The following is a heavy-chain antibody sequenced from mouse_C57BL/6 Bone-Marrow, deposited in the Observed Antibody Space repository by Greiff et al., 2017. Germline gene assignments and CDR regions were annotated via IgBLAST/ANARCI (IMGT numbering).Heavy chain of an antibody. V-gene: IGHV1-82*01. CDR2: IYPGDGDT. D-gene: IGHD6-1*01. J-gene: IGHJ4*01. Sequence: QVQLQQSGPELVKPGASVKISCKASGYAFSSSWMNWVKQRPGKGLEWIGRIYPGDGDTNYNGKFKGKDTLTADKSSSTAYMQLSSLTSEDSAVYFGARARNPYAMDYWGQGTSVTVSS. CDR3: ARARNPYAMDY. CDR1: GYAFSSSW.